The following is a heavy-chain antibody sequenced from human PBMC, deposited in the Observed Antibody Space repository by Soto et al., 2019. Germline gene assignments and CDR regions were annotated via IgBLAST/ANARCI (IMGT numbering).Heavy chain of an antibody. V-gene: IGHV1-18*01. J-gene: IGHJ5*02. D-gene: IGHD2-15*01. Sequence: QVQLVQSGAEVKKPGASVKVSCKASGYTFTTHGISWVWQVPGQGLEWMGWVRGDNGHTNYAQRLQGRVTMTTDTSTNTAYMELRSLRSDDTAVYYCARDLGYCRSGTCYREWFDPWGQGTLVTVSS. CDR1: GYTFTTHG. CDR3: ARDLGYCRSGTCYREWFDP. CDR2: VRGDNGHT.